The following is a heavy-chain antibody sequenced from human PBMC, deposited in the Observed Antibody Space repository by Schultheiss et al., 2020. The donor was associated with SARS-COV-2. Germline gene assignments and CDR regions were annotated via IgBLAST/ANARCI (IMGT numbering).Heavy chain of an antibody. Sequence: GESLKISCADSGFIFSDYYMSWIRQAPGKGLEWVSVIYSGGNTYYADSVKGRFTISRDNAKNSLYLQMNSLRAEDTAVYYCARELNLNWFDPWGQGTLVTVSS. CDR3: ARELNLNWFDP. CDR1: GFIFSDYY. CDR2: IYSGGNT. V-gene: IGHV3-66*01. D-gene: IGHD4/OR15-4a*01. J-gene: IGHJ5*02.